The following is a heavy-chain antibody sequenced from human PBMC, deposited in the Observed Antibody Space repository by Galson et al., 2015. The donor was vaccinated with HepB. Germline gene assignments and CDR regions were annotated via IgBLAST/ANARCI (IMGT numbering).Heavy chain of an antibody. CDR1: GFTFSDHY. V-gene: IGHV3-72*01. D-gene: IGHD2-8*01. J-gene: IGHJ6*02. CDR3: ARGARGVNVGSANYYGMDV. Sequence: SLRLSCAASGFTFSDHYMDWVRQAPGKGLEWVGRSINKGNSYTTEYVASVRGRFTISREESTNSLYLQMNSLKTEDTSVYYCARGARGVNVGSANYYGMDVWGQGTTVTVSS. CDR2: SINKGNSYTT.